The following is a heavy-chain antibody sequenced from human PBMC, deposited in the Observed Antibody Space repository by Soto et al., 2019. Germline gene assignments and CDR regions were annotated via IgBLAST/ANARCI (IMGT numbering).Heavy chain of an antibody. J-gene: IGHJ5*02. Sequence: PGGSLRLSCAASGFTFSGYSMNWVRQAPGKGLEWVSYISSSSSTIYYADSVKGRFTISRDNAKNSLYLQMNSLRDEDTAVYYCARDSVAGMGNWFDPWGQGTLVTVSS. V-gene: IGHV3-48*02. CDR1: GFTFSGYS. CDR2: ISSSSSTI. D-gene: IGHD6-19*01. CDR3: ARDSVAGMGNWFDP.